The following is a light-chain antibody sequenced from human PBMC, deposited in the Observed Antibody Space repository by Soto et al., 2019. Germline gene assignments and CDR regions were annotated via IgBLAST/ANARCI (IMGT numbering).Light chain of an antibody. CDR2: AAS. J-gene: IGKJ5*01. V-gene: IGKV1-39*01. CDR1: QTTNNY. Sequence: DIQMTQSPSSLSASVGDRFTVACGSSQTTNNYLNWYQLKPGKAPKLLIYAASTLQTGVPSRFTGSGSGTDFTLTIISLQPEDYATYYCQQSYSTPPITFGQGTRLEIK. CDR3: QQSYSTPPIT.